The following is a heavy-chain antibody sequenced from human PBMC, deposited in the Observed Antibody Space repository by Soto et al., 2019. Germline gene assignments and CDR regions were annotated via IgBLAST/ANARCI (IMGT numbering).Heavy chain of an antibody. J-gene: IGHJ4*02. CDR3: ARLVYDSSGYRPG. V-gene: IGHV4-39*01. CDR2: IYYSGST. CDR1: GGSISSSSYY. D-gene: IGHD3-22*01. Sequence: QLQLQESGPGLVKPSETLSLTCTVSGGSISSSSYYWGWIRQPPGKGLEWIGSIYYSGSTYYNPSFKSRVPISVSTSETQFSLTLSSVTAADTAVYYCARLVYDSSGYRPGWGKGTLVTVSS.